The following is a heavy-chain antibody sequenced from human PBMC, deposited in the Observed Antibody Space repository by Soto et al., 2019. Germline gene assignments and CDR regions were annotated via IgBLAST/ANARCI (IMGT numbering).Heavy chain of an antibody. CDR1: GYPFTSYG. D-gene: IGHD5-12*01. CDR3: DRGRIVASIHDAFEI. Sequence: QGHLLQSGDEVKTPGASVRVSCRASGYPFTSYGISWVRQAPGQGLEWVAWISAYNGNRDTAQKFKGRVTMTLDTSTDTAHMELGDLTSADTGLYYCDRGRIVASIHDAFEIWGQGTKVTVSS. J-gene: IGHJ3*02. V-gene: IGHV1-18*01. CDR2: ISAYNGNR.